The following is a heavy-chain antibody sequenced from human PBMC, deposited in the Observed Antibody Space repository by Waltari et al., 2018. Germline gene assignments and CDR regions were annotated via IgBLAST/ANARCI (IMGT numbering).Heavy chain of an antibody. CDR3: ARVRSNYGDYDYYYYMDV. D-gene: IGHD4-17*01. CDR2: IYYSGST. CDR1: GGSISSGDYY. J-gene: IGHJ6*03. V-gene: IGHV4-30-4*08. Sequence: QVQLQESGPGLVKPSQTLSLTCTVSGGSISSGDYYWSWIRQPPGKGLEWIGYIYYSGSTYYNPSLKSRVTISVDTSKNQFSLKLSSVTAADTAVYYCARVRSNYGDYDYYYYMDVWGKGTTVTVSS.